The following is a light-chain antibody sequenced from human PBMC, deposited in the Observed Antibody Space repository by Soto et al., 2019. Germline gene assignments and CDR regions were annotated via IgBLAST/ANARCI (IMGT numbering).Light chain of an antibody. CDR1: QGISSY. CDR3: QQLNSFPT. Sequence: IQLTQSPSSLSASVGDRVTITCRASQGISSYLAWYQQKPGKAPKLLIYAASTLQSGVPSRFSGSGSGTDFTLTISSLHPEDFATYYCQQLNSFPTFGGGTTVEIK. J-gene: IGKJ4*01. CDR2: AAS. V-gene: IGKV1-9*01.